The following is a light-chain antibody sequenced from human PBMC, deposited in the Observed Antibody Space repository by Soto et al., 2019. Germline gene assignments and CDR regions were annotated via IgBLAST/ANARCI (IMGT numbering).Light chain of an antibody. CDR1: SSNVGGYNY. V-gene: IGLV2-11*01. J-gene: IGLJ3*02. CDR2: DVS. Sequence: QSVLTQPRSVSGSPGQSVALSCTGTSSNVGGYNYVSWYQQHPGKAPKLMIYDVSKRPSGVPDRFSGSKSGNTASLSISGLQAEDEADYYCTSYSRYRVLVFGGGTKVTVL. CDR3: TSYSRYRVLV.